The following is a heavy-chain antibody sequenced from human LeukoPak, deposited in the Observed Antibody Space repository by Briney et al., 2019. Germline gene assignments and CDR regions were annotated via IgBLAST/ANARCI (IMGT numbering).Heavy chain of an antibody. D-gene: IGHD1-26*01. CDR3: WWGSYSSDFDY. J-gene: IGHJ4*02. CDR1: GFPFNNYW. CDR2: INSDGSTT. V-gene: IGHV3-74*01. Sequence: PGGSLRLSCAASGFPFNNYWMHWVRQAPGKGLVWVSRINSDGSTTGYADPVKGRFTISRDNAKNTLYLQMNSLRAEDTALYYCWWGSYSSDFDYWGQGTLVTVSS.